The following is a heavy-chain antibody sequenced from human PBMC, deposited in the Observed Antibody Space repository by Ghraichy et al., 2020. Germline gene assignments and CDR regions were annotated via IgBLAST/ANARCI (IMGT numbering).Heavy chain of an antibody. CDR1: GYSITSGDYY. J-gene: IGHJ6*02. Sequence: SETLSLTCTVSGYSITSGDYYWTWIRQQPGKGLEWIGYIYHSGGTYYNPSLKSRLTISVDTSKNQFSLKLSSVTAADTAVYYCARDHAGAYYYYAMDVWGQGTTVTVSS. CDR2: IYHSGGT. D-gene: IGHD2-8*02. CDR3: ARDHAGAYYYYAMDV. V-gene: IGHV4-31*03.